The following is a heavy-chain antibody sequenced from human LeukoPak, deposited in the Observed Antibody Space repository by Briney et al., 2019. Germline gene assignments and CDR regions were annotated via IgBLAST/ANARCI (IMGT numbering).Heavy chain of an antibody. CDR3: ARDVRSYYFDY. J-gene: IGHJ4*02. D-gene: IGHD1-26*01. CDR1: GFTFSSYW. V-gene: IGHV3-74*01. Sequence: GGSLRLSCAATGFTFSSYWMHGGRQAPGKGPVWVSRINSDGSSTSYADSVKGRFTISRDNAKSTLYLQMNSLRAEDTAVYYCARDVRSYYFDYWGQGTLVTVSS. CDR2: INSDGSST.